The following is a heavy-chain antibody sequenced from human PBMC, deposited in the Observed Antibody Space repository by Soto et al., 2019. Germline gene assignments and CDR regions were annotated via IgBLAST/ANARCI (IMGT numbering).Heavy chain of an antibody. CDR3: TQKYRDFEMGS. V-gene: IGHV2-5*02. Sequence: QITLKESGPTLVKPTQTLTLTCTFSGFSLTTTGVGVGWVRQPPGKALEWLALIYWDDDKRYSPSLKSRLTTTKDNTRNQVVLTMTNVDPVDTAAYYCTQKYRDFEMGSWGQGTLVTVSS. CDR1: GFSLTTTGVG. J-gene: IGHJ5*02. CDR2: IYWDDDK. D-gene: IGHD4-17*01.